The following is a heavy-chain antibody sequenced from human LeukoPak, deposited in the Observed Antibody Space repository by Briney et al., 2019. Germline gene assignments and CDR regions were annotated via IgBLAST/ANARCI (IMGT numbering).Heavy chain of an antibody. J-gene: IGHJ4*02. CDR2: TSSSSSYI. V-gene: IGHV3-21*01. Sequence: GGSLRLSCAASGFTFSSYSMNWVRQAPGKGLEWVSSTSSSSSYIYYADSVKGRFTISRDNAKNSLYLQMNSLRAEDTAVYYCARDYAAYYYDSSGRDYWGQGTLVTVSS. CDR3: ARDYAAYYYDSSGRDY. CDR1: GFTFSSYS. D-gene: IGHD3-22*01.